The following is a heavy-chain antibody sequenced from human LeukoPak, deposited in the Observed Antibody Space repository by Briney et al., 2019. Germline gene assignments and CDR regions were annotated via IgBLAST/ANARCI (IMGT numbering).Heavy chain of an antibody. CDR3: VRELHRRDAFDI. CDR1: GYSINSGYY. Sequence: SETLSLTCTVSGYSINSGYYWGWIRQPPGKGLEWIGYIYYSGSTNYNPSLKSRVTISVDTSKNQFSLKLSSVTAADTAVYYCVRELHRRDAFDIWGQGTVVTVSS. V-gene: IGHV4-61*01. J-gene: IGHJ3*02. D-gene: IGHD5-24*01. CDR2: IYYSGST.